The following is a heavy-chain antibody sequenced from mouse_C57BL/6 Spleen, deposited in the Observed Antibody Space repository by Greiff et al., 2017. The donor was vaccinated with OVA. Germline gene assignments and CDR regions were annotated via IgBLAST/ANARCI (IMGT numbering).Heavy chain of an antibody. CDR2: IYPGSGST. CDR3: AREDYYGSSPDY. CDR1: GYTFTSYW. D-gene: IGHD1-1*01. Sequence: QVQLQQPGAELVKPGASVKMSCKASGYTFTSYWITWVKQRPGQGLEWIGDIYPGSGSTNYNEKFKSKATLTVDTSSSTDYMQLSSLTSEDSAVYYCAREDYYGSSPDYWGQGTTLTVSS. J-gene: IGHJ2*01. V-gene: IGHV1-55*01.